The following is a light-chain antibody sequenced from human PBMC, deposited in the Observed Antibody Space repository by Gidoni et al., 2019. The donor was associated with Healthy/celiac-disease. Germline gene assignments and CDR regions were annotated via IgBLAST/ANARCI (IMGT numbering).Light chain of an antibody. J-gene: IGKJ5*01. CDR2: DAS. CDR1: QDISNY. CDR3: QQYDNFIT. Sequence: DIQMTQSPSSLSASVGDRVTITCQASQDISNYLNWYQQKPGQAPKLLIYDASNLETGVPSRFSGSGSGTDFTFTISSLQPEDIATYYCQQYDNFITFXQXTRLEIK. V-gene: IGKV1-33*01.